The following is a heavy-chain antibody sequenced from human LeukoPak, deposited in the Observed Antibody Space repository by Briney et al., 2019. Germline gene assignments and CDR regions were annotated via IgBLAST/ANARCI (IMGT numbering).Heavy chain of an antibody. CDR3: ARDLDYYDSSGYYHY. D-gene: IGHD3-22*01. CDR2: ISSSSRTI. Sequence: GGSLRLSCAASGFTFSSYSMNWVRQAPGKGLEWVSYISSSSRTIYYADSVKGRFTISIDNAKNSLYLQMNSLRAEDTAVYYCARDLDYYDSSGYYHYWGQGTLVTVSS. CDR1: GFTFSSYS. V-gene: IGHV3-48*01. J-gene: IGHJ4*02.